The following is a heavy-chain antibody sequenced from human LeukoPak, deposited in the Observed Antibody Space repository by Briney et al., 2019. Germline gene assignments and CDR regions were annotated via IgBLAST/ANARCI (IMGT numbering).Heavy chain of an antibody. Sequence: SETLSLTCAVYGGSFSGYYWSWIRQTPGKGLEWIGYISYSGGTSYNPSLKSRVTISLDTSTNQFSLILSSVTAADTAVYYCATSSDISSYYYARFDYWAREPWSPSPQ. CDR1: GGSFSGYY. D-gene: IGHD3-22*01. CDR3: ATSSDISSYYYARFDY. V-gene: IGHV4-59*01. CDR2: ISYSGGT. J-gene: IGHJ4*02.